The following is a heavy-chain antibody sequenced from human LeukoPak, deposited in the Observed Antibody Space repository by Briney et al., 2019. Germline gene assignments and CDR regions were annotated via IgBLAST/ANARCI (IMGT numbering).Heavy chain of an antibody. J-gene: IGHJ4*02. Sequence: SETLSLTCTVSGGSISSYYWSWIRQPPGKGLEWIGYIYYSGSTNYNPSLKSRVTISVDTSKNQFSLKLSSVTAADTAVYYCARVFHDSSGYYPYYFDYWGQGTLVPVSS. CDR2: IYYSGST. CDR3: ARVFHDSSGYYPYYFDY. D-gene: IGHD3-22*01. CDR1: GGSISSYY. V-gene: IGHV4-59*01.